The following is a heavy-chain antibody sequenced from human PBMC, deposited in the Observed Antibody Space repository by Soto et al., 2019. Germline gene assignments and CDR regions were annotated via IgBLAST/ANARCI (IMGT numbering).Heavy chain of an antibody. Sequence: EVRLVASGGGLIQPGGSLRLSCAVSGFTVSSNYMSWVRQAPGQGLEWVSVIYSSGSSYYADSVNGRFTISRDNSKNTLYLQMSSLRAEDTAVYYCATDGSGKFSPFDPWGQGTLVTVSS. CDR1: GFTVSSNY. V-gene: IGHV3-53*01. CDR2: IYSSGSS. CDR3: ATDGSGKFSPFDP. J-gene: IGHJ5*02. D-gene: IGHD1-26*01.